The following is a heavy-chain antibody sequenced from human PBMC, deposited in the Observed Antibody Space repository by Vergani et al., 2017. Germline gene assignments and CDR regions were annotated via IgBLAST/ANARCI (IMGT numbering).Heavy chain of an antibody. J-gene: IGHJ4*02. CDR2: ISWNSGST. Sequence: EVQLVESGGGLVQPGRSLRLSCAASGFTFDDYAMHWVRQAPGKGLEWVSGISWNSGSTGYADSVKGRFTISRDNAKNSLYLQMNSLRAEDTAVYYCARAVLGYCSSTSCSADYWGQGTLVTVSS. V-gene: IGHV3-9*01. CDR1: GFTFDDYA. D-gene: IGHD2-2*01. CDR3: ARAVLGYCSSTSCSADY.